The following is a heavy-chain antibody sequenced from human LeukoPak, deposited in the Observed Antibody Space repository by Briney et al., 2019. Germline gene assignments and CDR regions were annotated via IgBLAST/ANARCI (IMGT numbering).Heavy chain of an antibody. CDR2: INGRGTYI. CDR3: ARDLYSSSSASLTQ. J-gene: IGHJ4*02. CDR1: GFTFSDYF. D-gene: IGHD6-6*01. Sequence: GGSLRLSCAASGFTFSDYFMSWVRQAPGKGLEWLSYINGRGTYIDYAESLKGRITISRDNAQNSLYLQMNSLRDEDTAVYYCARDLYSSSSASLTQWGQGTLVTVSS. V-gene: IGHV3-11*06.